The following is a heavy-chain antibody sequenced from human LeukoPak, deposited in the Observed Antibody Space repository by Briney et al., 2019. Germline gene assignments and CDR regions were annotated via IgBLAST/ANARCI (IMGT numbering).Heavy chain of an antibody. CDR2: IIPIFGTA. V-gene: IGHV1-69*06. D-gene: IGHD6-19*01. CDR3: AGRYSSGWYTFDY. CDR1: GGTFSSYA. J-gene: IGHJ4*02. Sequence: RASVTVSYKPSGGTFSSYAISWVRQAPGQGLEWMGRIIPIFGTANYAQKFQGRVTITADKSTSTAYMELSSLRSEDTAVYYCAGRYSSGWYTFDYWGQGTLVTVSS.